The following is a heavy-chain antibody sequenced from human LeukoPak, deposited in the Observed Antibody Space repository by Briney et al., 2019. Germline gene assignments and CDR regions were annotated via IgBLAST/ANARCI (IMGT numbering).Heavy chain of an antibody. J-gene: IGHJ4*02. CDR2: INPNSGDT. CDR3: ARWDGYSSSPDY. D-gene: IGHD6-13*01. CDR1: GYTFTGYY. Sequence: RASVKVSCKASGYTFTGYYMHWVRQAPGQGLEWMGWINPNSGDTDYAQKFQGRVTMTRDTSISTTHMEVTGLRSDDAAVYYCARWDGYSSSPDYWGQGTLVTVSS. V-gene: IGHV1-2*02.